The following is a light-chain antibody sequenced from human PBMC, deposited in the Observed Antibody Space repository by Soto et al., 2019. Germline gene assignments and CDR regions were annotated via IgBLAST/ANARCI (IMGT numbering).Light chain of an antibody. CDR3: SSYAGGNNLV. CDR2: EVT. Sequence: QSALTQPPSASGSPGQSVTISCTGTSSDIGAYNYVSWYQQHPGKVPKLMIYEVTKRPSGVPDRFSGSQSGNTASLTVSWLQAEDEADYYCSSYAGGNNLVFGGGTKLTVL. J-gene: IGLJ3*02. V-gene: IGLV2-8*01. CDR1: SSDIGAYNY.